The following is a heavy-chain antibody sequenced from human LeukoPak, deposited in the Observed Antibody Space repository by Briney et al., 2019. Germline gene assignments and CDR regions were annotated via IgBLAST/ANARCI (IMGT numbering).Heavy chain of an antibody. CDR3: ARGLSEYSSSSRHSFDP. Sequence: SETLSLTCTVSGYSISSGYYWGWIRQPPGKGLEWIGGINHSGTTYYNPSLKSRVAISVDTSKNQLSLKLTSMTAADTAVYYCARGLSEYSSSSRHSFDPWGQGTLVTVSS. CDR1: GYSISSGYY. J-gene: IGHJ5*02. D-gene: IGHD6-6*01. CDR2: INHSGTT. V-gene: IGHV4-38-2*02.